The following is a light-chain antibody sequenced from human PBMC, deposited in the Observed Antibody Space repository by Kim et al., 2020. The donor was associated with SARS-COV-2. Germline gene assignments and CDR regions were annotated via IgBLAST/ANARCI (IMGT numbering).Light chain of an antibody. CDR3: QQYGSSPST. CDR1: QSVSSSY. V-gene: IGKV3-20*01. CDR2: GAS. J-gene: IGKJ1*01. Sequence: SPGERATLSCRASQSVSSSYLAWYQQKPGQAPKLLIYGASSRATGIPHRFSGSGSGTDFTLTISRLEPEDFAVFYCQQYGSSPSTFGQGTKVDIK.